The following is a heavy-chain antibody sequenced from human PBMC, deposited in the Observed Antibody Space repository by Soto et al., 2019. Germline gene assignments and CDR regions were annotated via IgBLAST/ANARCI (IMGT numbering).Heavy chain of an antibody. CDR1: GFTFSSYW. V-gene: IGHV3-74*01. CDR2: IKGDGITT. Sequence: EVQLVDSGGGLVQPGGSLRLSCAASGFTFSSYWIHWVRQAPGEGLVWVSRIKGDGITTNYADSVKGRFTISRDYAKNTVFLQMNSLRDEDTAVYYCARGAFGAYYLDYWGQGTLVTVSS. CDR3: ARGAFGAYYLDY. J-gene: IGHJ4*02. D-gene: IGHD3-3*01.